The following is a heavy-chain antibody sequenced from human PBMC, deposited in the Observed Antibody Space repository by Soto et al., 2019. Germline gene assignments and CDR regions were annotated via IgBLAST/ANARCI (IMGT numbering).Heavy chain of an antibody. J-gene: IGHJ6*02. D-gene: IGHD6-13*01. CDR2: INPNSGGT. Sequence: QVQLVQSGAEVKKPGASVKVSCKASGYTFTGYYMHWVRQAPGQGLEWMGWINPNSGGTNYAQKFQGWVTMTRDTSISTAYMELSRLRSDDTAVYYCARSAVAAAGNYYYYGMDFWGQGTTVTVSS. V-gene: IGHV1-2*04. CDR3: ARSAVAAAGNYYYYGMDF. CDR1: GYTFTGYY.